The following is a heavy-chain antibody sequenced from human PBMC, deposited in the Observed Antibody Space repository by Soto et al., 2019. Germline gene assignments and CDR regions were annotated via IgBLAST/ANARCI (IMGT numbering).Heavy chain of an antibody. CDR3: AQWSVGTVRTSDWCNWFDP. CDR1: GFTFSSSA. J-gene: IGHJ5*02. Sequence: EVRLLESGGGLAQPGGSRRLSCAASGFTFSSSAMNWVRQAPGKGLEWVSSIRVGGGDTLYAASVRGRFTVSGDISRMTLYLQTSSLRAEDTAIFYCAQWSVGTVRTSDWCNWFDPWGQGTLVTVSS. CDR2: IRVGGGDT. D-gene: IGHD2-2*01. V-gene: IGHV3-23*01.